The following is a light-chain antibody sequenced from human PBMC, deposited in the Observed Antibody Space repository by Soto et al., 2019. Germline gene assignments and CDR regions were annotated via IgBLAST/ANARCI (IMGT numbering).Light chain of an antibody. CDR3: QQYGTT. J-gene: IGKJ1*01. Sequence: EIVLTQSPGTLSLSPGERATLSCRASQSVSSSYLAWYQQKPGQAPRLLIYGASSRATGIPDRFSGSGCGTDFTLTISRLEPEDFAVYYCQQYGTTFGQGTKVEIK. CDR1: QSVSSSY. CDR2: GAS. V-gene: IGKV3-20*01.